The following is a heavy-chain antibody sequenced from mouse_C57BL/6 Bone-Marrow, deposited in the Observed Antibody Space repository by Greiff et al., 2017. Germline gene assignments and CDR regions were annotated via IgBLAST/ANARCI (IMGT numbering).Heavy chain of an antibody. Sequence: EVQVVESGGGLVQPKGSLKLSCAASGFSFNTYAMNWVRQAPGKGLEWVARIRSKSNNYATYYADSVKDRFTISRDDSESMLYLQMNNLKTEDTAMYYCVRHGGRYFDVWGTGTTVTVSS. J-gene: IGHJ1*03. CDR2: IRSKSNNYAT. V-gene: IGHV10-1*01. CDR3: VRHGGRYFDV. CDR1: GFSFNTYA.